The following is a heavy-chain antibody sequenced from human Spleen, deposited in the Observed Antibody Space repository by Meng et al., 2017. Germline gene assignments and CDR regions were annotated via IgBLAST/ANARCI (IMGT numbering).Heavy chain of an antibody. CDR1: GGSFSDYY. V-gene: IGHV4-34*01. CDR2: INHSGST. CDR3: ARGRSFLSNYYDSSGYYLDIYYYYYGMDV. J-gene: IGHJ6*02. D-gene: IGHD3-22*01. Sequence: SETLSLTCVVSGGSFSDYYWSWIRQPPGKGLEWIGEINHSGSTNYNPSLKSRVTISVDTSKNQFSLKLSSVTAADTAVYYCARGRSFLSNYYDSSGYYLDIYYYYYGMDVWGQGTTVTVSS.